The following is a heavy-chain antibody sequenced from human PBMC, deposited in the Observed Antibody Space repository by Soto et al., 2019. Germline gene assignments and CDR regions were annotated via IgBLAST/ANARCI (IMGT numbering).Heavy chain of an antibody. J-gene: IGHJ4*02. CDR2: ISYDGSNK. Sequence: GGSLRLSCAASGFTFSSYGMHWVRQAPGKGLEWVAVISYDGSNKYYADSVKGRFTISRDNSKNTLYLQMNSLRAEDTAVYYCARVESSRDYWGQGTLVTVSS. CDR1: GFTFSSYG. D-gene: IGHD6-13*01. CDR3: ARVESSRDY. V-gene: IGHV3-30*03.